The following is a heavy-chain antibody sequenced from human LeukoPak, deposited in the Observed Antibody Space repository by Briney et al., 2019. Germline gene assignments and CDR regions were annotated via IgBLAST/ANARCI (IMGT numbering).Heavy chain of an antibody. J-gene: IGHJ4*02. V-gene: IGHV3-74*01. D-gene: IGHD2-15*01. CDR3: ARVSRYCSGGSCSGAVDY. CDR1: GFTFSSYW. Sequence: GGSLRLSCAASGFTFSSYWMHWVRQAPGKGLVWVSRINSDGSSTSYADSVKGRFTISRDNAKNTLYLQMNSLRAEDTAVYYCARVSRYCSGGSCSGAVDYWGQGTLVTVSS. CDR2: INSDGSST.